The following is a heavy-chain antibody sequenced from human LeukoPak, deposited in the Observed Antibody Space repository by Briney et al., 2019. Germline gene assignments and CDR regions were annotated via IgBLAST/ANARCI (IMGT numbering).Heavy chain of an antibody. J-gene: IGHJ4*01. CDR1: GYTFISYD. CDR3: ARGVLDY. D-gene: IGHD3-10*01. Sequence: ASAKVSCKASGYTFISYDIHWVRQAPGQGLEWMGWINPNSGGTSYAQKFQGRVTMTRDTSISTAYMDLSRLRSDDTAVYSCARGVLDYWGQGTLVTVSS. CDR2: INPNSGGT. V-gene: IGHV1-2*02.